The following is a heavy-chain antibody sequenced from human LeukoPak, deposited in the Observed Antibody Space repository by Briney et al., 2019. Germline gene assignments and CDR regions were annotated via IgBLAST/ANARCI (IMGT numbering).Heavy chain of an antibody. V-gene: IGHV3-7*01. CDR1: GLRFGGFW. CDR3: TRDVREAYDI. D-gene: IGHD3-16*01. J-gene: IGHJ3*02. CDR2: INQDGSEK. Sequence: GGSLRLSCEASGLRFGGFWMNWVRQAPEKGPERVANINQDGSEKLYVDSVKGRFTISRDNAKNSLYLQMNSLRVEDTAVYYCTRDVREAYDIWGHGTMVTVSS.